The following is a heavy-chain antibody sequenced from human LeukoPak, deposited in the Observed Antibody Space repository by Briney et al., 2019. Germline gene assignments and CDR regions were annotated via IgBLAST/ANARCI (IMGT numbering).Heavy chain of an antibody. V-gene: IGHV3-53*01. J-gene: IGHJ4*02. CDR2: IRSDDST. CDR1: GFTVSGNY. CDR3: AKGSYGSGSLYYFDY. D-gene: IGHD3-10*01. Sequence: GGSLRLSCAASGFTVSGNYLGWVRQAPGKGLECVSLIRSDDSTYYADSVKGRFTISRDSSKNTLYLQMNNLRAEDSAVYYCAKGSYGSGSLYYFDYWGQGTLVTVSS.